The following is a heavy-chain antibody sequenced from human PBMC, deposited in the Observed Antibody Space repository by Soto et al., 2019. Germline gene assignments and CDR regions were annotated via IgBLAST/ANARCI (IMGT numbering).Heavy chain of an antibody. CDR3: ARFYERPQYYDSSMVAIGEY. CDR1: GYTFTSYG. Sequence: QVQLVQSGAELKKPWASVKVSCKASGYTFTSYGISWVRQAPGQGLEWMGWISAYNGNTNYAQKPQGRITMSTDTSTSTAYMGLRSMRSDDTAVYYCARFYERPQYYDSSMVAIGEYLGHGLLVTVSS. V-gene: IGHV1-18*01. D-gene: IGHD3-22*01. J-gene: IGHJ4*01. CDR2: ISAYNGNT.